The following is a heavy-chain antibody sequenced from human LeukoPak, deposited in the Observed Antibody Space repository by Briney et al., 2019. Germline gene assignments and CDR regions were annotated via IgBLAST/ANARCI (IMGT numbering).Heavy chain of an antibody. V-gene: IGHV3-23*01. J-gene: IGHJ4*02. CDR1: GLTFSSYA. Sequence: GGSLRLSCAASGLTFSSYAMSWVRQAPGKGLEWVSAISGSGGSTYYADSVKGRFTISRDNSKNTLYLQMNSLRAEDTAVYYCAKFVVGRYFDWLSDWGQGTLVTVSS. CDR3: AKFVVGRYFDWLSD. CDR2: ISGSGGST. D-gene: IGHD3-9*01.